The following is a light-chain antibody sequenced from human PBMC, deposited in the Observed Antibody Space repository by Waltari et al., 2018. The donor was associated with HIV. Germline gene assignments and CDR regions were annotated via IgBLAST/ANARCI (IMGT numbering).Light chain of an antibody. CDR3: AIWDDSLNGWV. J-gene: IGLJ3*02. Sequence: SVLTQPPSASGAPGQRVTIPCSGSRSFIGRYSVNWYQQLPGAAPKLLIYINNQRPSVVPDRFSGSKSGTSASLAISGLQSDDEADYYCAIWDDSLNGWVFGGGTKLTVL. V-gene: IGLV1-44*01. CDR2: INN. CDR1: RSFIGRYS.